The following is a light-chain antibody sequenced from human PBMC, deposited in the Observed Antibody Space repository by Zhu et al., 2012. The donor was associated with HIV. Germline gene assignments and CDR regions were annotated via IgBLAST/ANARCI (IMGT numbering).Light chain of an antibody. V-gene: IGKV3-11*01. J-gene: IGKJ4*01. CDR2: DTS. CDR3: QQRGNSLT. Sequence: EIVLTQSPATLSLSPGERATLSCRAKQKPGQPPRLLIYDTSNRATGISARFSGSGSGTDFTLTISSLEPEDFGIYYCQQRGNSLTFGGGTKVEIK.